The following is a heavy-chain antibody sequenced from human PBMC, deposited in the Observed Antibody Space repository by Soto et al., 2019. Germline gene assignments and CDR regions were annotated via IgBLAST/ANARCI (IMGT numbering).Heavy chain of an antibody. CDR1: GFTFSSYA. J-gene: IGHJ3*02. Sequence: WGSLRLSCAASGFTFSSYAMHWVRQAPGKGLEWVAVISYDGSNKYYADSVKGRFTISRDNSKNTLYLQMDSLRAEDTAVYYCARGYCSGGSCYLPDAFDIWGQGTMVTVSS. CDR2: ISYDGSNK. D-gene: IGHD2-15*01. CDR3: ARGYCSGGSCYLPDAFDI. V-gene: IGHV3-30-3*01.